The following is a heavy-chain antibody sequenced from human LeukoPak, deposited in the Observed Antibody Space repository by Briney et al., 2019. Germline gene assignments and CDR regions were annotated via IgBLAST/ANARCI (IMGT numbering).Heavy chain of an antibody. CDR2: ISGSGGST. CDR3: AKPASIFGWFDP. V-gene: IGHV3-23*01. Sequence: GGSLRLSCAASGFTFSSYAMSWVRQAPGKGLEWVSAISGSGGSTYYADSVKGRFTISRDNTKNTLYLQMNGLRAEDTAVYYCAKPASIFGWFDPWGQGTLVTVSS. J-gene: IGHJ5*02. CDR1: GFTFSSYA. D-gene: IGHD2/OR15-2a*01.